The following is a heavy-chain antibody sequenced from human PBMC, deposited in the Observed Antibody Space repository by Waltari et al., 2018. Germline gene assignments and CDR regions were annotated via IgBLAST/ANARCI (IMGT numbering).Heavy chain of an antibody. CDR3: AKGAGWIFDY. Sequence: QVQLVQSGAEVKKPGVSVKVSCKASGYTFTSYAMHWVRQAPGPRLEWMGWINAGNGNKKDSQKFKGRVPITRDTSASTAYMELSSLRSEDTAVYYCAKGAGWIFDYWGQGTLVTVSS. D-gene: IGHD2-2*03. V-gene: IGHV1-3*01. CDR1: GYTFTSYA. J-gene: IGHJ4*02. CDR2: INAGNGNK.